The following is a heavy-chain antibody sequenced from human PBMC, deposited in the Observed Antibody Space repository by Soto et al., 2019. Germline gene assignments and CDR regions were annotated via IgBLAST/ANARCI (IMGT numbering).Heavy chain of an antibody. V-gene: IGHV3-11*01. Sequence: QGQLVESGGGLVKPGGSLRLTCAASGFTFSDYYMSWIRQAPGKGLEWVSYISSSGSSMYYADSVKGRFTTSRDNAKNSLYLQMNSLRVEDTALHYCATYSNDAFDIWGQGTMVTVSS. CDR2: ISSSGSSM. J-gene: IGHJ3*02. D-gene: IGHD4-4*01. CDR1: GFTFSDYY. CDR3: ATYSNDAFDI.